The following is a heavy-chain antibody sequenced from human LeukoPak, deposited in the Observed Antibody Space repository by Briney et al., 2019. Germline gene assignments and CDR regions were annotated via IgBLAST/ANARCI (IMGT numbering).Heavy chain of an antibody. CDR2: IYSSGNT. V-gene: IGHV4-4*07. Sequence: SETLSLTCTVSGDSIGSYHWSWIRQPAGKGLEWVGRIYSSGNTIYNPSLKSRVTMSVDTSKNQFSLKLSSVTAADTAVYYCARDLMSRDYYGSGLNWFDPWGQGTLVTVSS. CDR1: GDSIGSYH. D-gene: IGHD3-10*01. CDR3: ARDLMSRDYYGSGLNWFDP. J-gene: IGHJ5*02.